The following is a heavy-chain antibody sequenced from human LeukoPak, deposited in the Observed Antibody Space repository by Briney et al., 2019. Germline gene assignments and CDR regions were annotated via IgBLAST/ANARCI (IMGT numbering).Heavy chain of an antibody. V-gene: IGHV4-39*01. Sequence: SETLSLTCTVSGGSISSSSYYWGWIRQPPGKGLEWIGSIYHSGSTYYNPSLKSRVTISVDTSKNQFSLKLSSVTAADTAVYYCARCKVAAPFYYFDYWGQGTLVTVSS. J-gene: IGHJ4*02. CDR1: GGSISSSSYY. CDR2: IYHSGST. CDR3: ARCKVAAPFYYFDY. D-gene: IGHD2-15*01.